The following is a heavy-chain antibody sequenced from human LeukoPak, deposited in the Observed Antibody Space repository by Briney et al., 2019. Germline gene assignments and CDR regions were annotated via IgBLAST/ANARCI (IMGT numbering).Heavy chain of an antibody. Sequence: PGGSLRLSCAASGFTFSSYTINWVRQAPGKGLEWVSYITSSSSTIYYADSVKGRLTISRDNAKNSLYLQMNSLRAEDTAVYYCAESGYSSSWSPAAFDIWGQGTMVTVSS. CDR1: GFTFSSYT. CDR3: AESGYSSSWSPAAFDI. D-gene: IGHD6-13*01. J-gene: IGHJ3*02. CDR2: ITSSSSTI. V-gene: IGHV3-48*04.